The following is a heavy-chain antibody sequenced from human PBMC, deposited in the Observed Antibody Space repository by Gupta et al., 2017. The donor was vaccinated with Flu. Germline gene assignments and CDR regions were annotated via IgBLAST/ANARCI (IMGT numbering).Heavy chain of an antibody. CDR2: IWYDESNK. Sequence: QVQLVESGGGVVQPGRSLRLSCAASGFTFSSYGMHWVRQAPGKGLEWVAVIWYDESNKYYADSVKGRFTISRDKSKNTLYLQMNSLRAEDTAVYYCARDGSGFDYWGQGTLVTVSS. CDR3: ARDGSGFDY. V-gene: IGHV3-33*01. J-gene: IGHJ4*02. CDR1: GFTFSSYG. D-gene: IGHD2-15*01.